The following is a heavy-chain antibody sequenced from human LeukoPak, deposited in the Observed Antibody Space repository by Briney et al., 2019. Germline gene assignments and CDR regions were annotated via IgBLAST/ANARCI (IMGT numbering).Heavy chain of an antibody. J-gene: IGHJ4*02. V-gene: IGHV3-21*01. D-gene: IGHD3-16*01. CDR3: ARDRLGCFGGFDY. CDR2: ISSSSSYI. CDR1: GFTFSSYS. Sequence: GGSLRLSCAASGFTFSSYSMNWVRQAPGKGLEWVSSISSSSSYIYYADSVKGRFTISRDNAKNSLYLQMNSLRAEDTAVYYWARDRLGCFGGFDYGGQGPRVTVSS.